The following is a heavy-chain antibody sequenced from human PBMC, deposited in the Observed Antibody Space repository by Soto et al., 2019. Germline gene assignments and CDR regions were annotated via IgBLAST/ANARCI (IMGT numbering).Heavy chain of an antibody. D-gene: IGHD5-12*01. CDR3: ARDEDGYKPFDY. CDR2: ISGSGGST. Sequence: PGGSLRLSCAASGFTFSSYAMSWVRQAPGKGLEWVSAISGSGGSTYYADSVKGRFTISRDNSKSTLYLQMNSLRAEDTAVYYCARDEDGYKPFDYWGQGTLVTVSS. CDR1: GFTFSSYA. J-gene: IGHJ4*02. V-gene: IGHV3-23*01.